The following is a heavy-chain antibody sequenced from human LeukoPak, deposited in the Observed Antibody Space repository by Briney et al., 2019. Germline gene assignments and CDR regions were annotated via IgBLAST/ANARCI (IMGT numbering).Heavy chain of an antibody. CDR1: GFSLSTSGMR. V-gene: IGHV2-70*04. J-gene: IGHJ3*02. D-gene: IGHD3-10*01. CDR3: ARSMVRGVTDAFDI. CDR2: IDWDDDK. Sequence: ESGPALVKPTQTLTLTCTFSGFSLSTSGMRVSWIRQPPGKALEWLARIDWDDDKFYSTFLKTRLTISKDTSKNQVVLTMTNMDPVDTATYYCARSMVRGVTDAFDIWGQGTMVTVSS.